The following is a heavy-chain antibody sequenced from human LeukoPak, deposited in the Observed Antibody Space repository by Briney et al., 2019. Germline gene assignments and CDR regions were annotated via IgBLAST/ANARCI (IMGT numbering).Heavy chain of an antibody. Sequence: GGSLRLSCAACVFTLNTYAMSWVREAPGKGVEWVSAISGSGGHTYYADAVKRRFTISRHNSKNTVYLQMNSLRAEHTGIYYCATHVENNQDGRYFASWGQGTPVTVSS. CDR1: VFTLNTYA. V-gene: IGHV3-23*01. CDR2: ISGSGGHT. J-gene: IGHJ4*03. CDR3: ATHVENNQDGRYFAS. D-gene: IGHD1/OR15-1a*01.